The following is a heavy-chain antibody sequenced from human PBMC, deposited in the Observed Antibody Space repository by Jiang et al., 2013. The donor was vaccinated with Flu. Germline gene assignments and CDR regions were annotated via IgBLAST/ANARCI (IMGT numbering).Heavy chain of an antibody. CDR1: GYKFTNYW. CDR3: ARDGSSSYYVDY. V-gene: IGHV5-10-1*03. CDR2: IDPRDSYT. J-gene: IGHJ4*02. Sequence: VESGAEVKKPGESLRISCKGSGYKFTNYWISWVRQMPGKGLEWMGRIDPRDSYTNYNPAFQGHVTISVDKSVNTAYLQWRTLKASDTAMYYCARDGSSSYYVDYWGQGTLVSVSS. D-gene: IGHD6-6*01.